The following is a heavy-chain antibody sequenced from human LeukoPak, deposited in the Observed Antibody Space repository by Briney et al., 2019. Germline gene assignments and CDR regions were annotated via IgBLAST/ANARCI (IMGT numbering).Heavy chain of an antibody. CDR1: GGTFSSYA. D-gene: IGHD3/OR15-3a*01. CDR2: INPNSGGT. J-gene: IGHJ4*02. V-gene: IGHV1-2*02. CDR3: ASLIILSN. Sequence: ASVKVSCKASGGTFSSYAISWVRQAPGQGLEWMGWINPNSGGTNYAQKFQGRVTMTRDTSISTAYMELSRLRSDDTAVYYCASLIILSNWGQGTLVTVSS.